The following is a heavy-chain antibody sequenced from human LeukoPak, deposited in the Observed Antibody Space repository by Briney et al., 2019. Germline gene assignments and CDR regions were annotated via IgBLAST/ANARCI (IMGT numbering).Heavy chain of an antibody. CDR1: GFTFSSYG. V-gene: IGHV3-30*18. Sequence: GGSLRLSCAASGFTFSSYGMHWVRQAPGKGLEWVAVISYDGSNKYYADSVKGRFTISRDNSKNTLYLQMNSLRAEDTAVYYCAKDRIVGARVTLGHFDYWGQGTLVTVSS. CDR3: AKDRIVGARVTLGHFDY. J-gene: IGHJ4*02. CDR2: ISYDGSNK. D-gene: IGHD1-26*01.